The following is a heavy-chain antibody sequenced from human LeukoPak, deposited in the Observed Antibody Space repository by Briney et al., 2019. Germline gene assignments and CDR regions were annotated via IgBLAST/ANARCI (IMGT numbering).Heavy chain of an antibody. CDR2: IRYDGSNK. CDR3: AKDPTSSGWSPRTSPPDY. J-gene: IGHJ4*02. V-gene: IGHV3-30*02. D-gene: IGHD6-19*01. Sequence: GGSLRLSCAASGFTFSSYGVHWVRQAPGKGLEWVAFIRYDGSNKYYADSVKGRFTISRDNSKNTLYLQMNSLRAEVTAVYYCAKDPTSSGWSPRTSPPDYWGQGTLVTVSS. CDR1: GFTFSSYG.